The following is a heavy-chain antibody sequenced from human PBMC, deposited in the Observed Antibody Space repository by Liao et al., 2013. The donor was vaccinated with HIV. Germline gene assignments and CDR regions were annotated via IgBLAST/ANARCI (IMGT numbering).Heavy chain of an antibody. V-gene: IGHV4-34*01. CDR2: INHSGST. J-gene: IGHJ4*02. D-gene: IGHD6-25*01. Sequence: QVQLQQWGAGLLKPSETLSLTCAVYGGSFSADYWTWIRQPQGKGLEWIGEINHSGSTNYNPSLKSRVTISVDTSKNQFSLKLSSVTAADTAVYYCARGAATEPNSRSYYLDYWGQGTLVTVSS. CDR1: GGSFSADY. CDR3: ARGAATEPNSRSYYLDY.